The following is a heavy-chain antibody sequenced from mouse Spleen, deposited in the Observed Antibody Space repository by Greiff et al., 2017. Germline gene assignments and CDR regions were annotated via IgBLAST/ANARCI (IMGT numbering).Heavy chain of an antibody. CDR3: ARHANSFFDY. V-gene: IGHV5-9*04. CDR1: GFTFSSYA. Sequence: EVKVVESGGGLVKLGGSLKLSCAASGFTFSSYAMSWVRQTPEKRLEWVATISSGGGNTYYPDSVKGRFTISRDNAKNTLYLQMSSLKSEDTAMYYCARHANSFFDYWGQGTTLTVSS. CDR2: ISSGGGNT. J-gene: IGHJ2*01. D-gene: IGHD2-1*01.